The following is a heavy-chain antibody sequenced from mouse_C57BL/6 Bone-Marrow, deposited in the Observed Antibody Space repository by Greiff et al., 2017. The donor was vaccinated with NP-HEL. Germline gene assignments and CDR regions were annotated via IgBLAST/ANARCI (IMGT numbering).Heavy chain of an antibody. D-gene: IGHD1-1*01. CDR1: GYTFTDYE. V-gene: IGHV1-15*01. Sequence: LQESGAELVRPGASVTLSCKASGYTFTDYEMHWVKQTPVHGLEWIGAIDPETGGTAYNQKFKGKAILTADKSSSTAYMELRSLTSEDSAVYYCTSSLLRGSAMDYWGQGTSVTVSS. CDR3: TSSLLRGSAMDY. CDR2: IDPETGGT. J-gene: IGHJ4*01.